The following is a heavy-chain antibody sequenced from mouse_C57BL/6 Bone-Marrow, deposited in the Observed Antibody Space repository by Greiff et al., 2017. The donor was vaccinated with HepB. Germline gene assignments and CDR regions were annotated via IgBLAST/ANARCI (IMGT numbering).Heavy chain of an antibody. CDR2: IYPRSGNT. V-gene: IGHV1-81*01. CDR3: AIAGLRRWGYFDV. J-gene: IGHJ1*03. D-gene: IGHD2-2*01. CDR1: GYTFTSYG. Sequence: QVQLQQSGAELARPGASVKLSCKASGYTFTSYGISWVKQRTGQGLEWIGEIYPRSGNTYYNEKFKGQATLTADKSSSTAYMELRCLTSEDSAVYFCAIAGLRRWGYFDVWGTGTTVTVSS.